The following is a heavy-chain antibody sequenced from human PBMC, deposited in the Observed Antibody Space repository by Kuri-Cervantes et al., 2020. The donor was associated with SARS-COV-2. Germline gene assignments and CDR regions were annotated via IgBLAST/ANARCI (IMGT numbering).Heavy chain of an antibody. Sequence: GESLKISCAASGFTFSSYAMSWVRQAPGKGPEWVSAISGSGGSTYYADSVKGRFTISRDNSKNTLYLQMNSLRAEDTAVYYCAKVRGIQLWVDAFDIWGQGTMVTVSS. CDR1: GFTFSSYA. V-gene: IGHV3-23*01. J-gene: IGHJ3*02. CDR2: ISGSGGST. D-gene: IGHD5-18*01. CDR3: AKVRGIQLWVDAFDI.